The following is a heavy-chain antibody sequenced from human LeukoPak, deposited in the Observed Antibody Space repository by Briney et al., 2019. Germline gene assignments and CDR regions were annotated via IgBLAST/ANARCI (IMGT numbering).Heavy chain of an antibody. Sequence: GGSLRLSCAASGFTFSSSEMNWVRQAPGKGLEWVSYISSSGSTIYYADSVKGRFTISRDNAKNSLYLQMNSLRAEDTAVYYCARVGEYYGSGSSSYYFDYWGQGTLVTVSS. CDR1: GFTFSSSE. CDR2: ISSSGSTI. J-gene: IGHJ4*02. V-gene: IGHV3-48*03. D-gene: IGHD3-10*01. CDR3: ARVGEYYGSGSSSYYFDY.